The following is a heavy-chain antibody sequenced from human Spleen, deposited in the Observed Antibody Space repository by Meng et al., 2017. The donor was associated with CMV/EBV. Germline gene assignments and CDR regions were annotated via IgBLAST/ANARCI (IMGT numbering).Heavy chain of an antibody. V-gene: IGHV3-21*04. J-gene: IGHJ6*02. CDR1: GFTFSDYG. D-gene: IGHD3-3*01. CDR3: AKDGKGGNADFYYYGMDV. Sequence: GESLKISCAASGFTFSDYGMHWVRQAPGKGLEWVSSISSSSSYIYYADSVKGRFTISRDNTKNVLHLQMSSLRPEDTALYYCAKDGKGGNADFYYYGMDVWGQGTTVTVSS. CDR2: ISSSSSYI.